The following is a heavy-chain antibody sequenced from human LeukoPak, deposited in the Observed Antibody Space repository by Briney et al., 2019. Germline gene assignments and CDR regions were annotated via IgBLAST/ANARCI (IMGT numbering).Heavy chain of an antibody. J-gene: IGHJ4*02. D-gene: IGHD5-12*01. V-gene: IGHV3-53*01. Sequence: GGALRLSCTASGFTVSSNYMSCVRQAPGKGLEWLSVIYSGGNTYYADSVKGRFTISRDNSKNTVYLQMNSLRAEDTAVYYCAKGGVDPHPIYWGRGTLVTVSS. CDR2: IYSGGNT. CDR3: AKGGVDPHPIY. CDR1: GFTVSSNY.